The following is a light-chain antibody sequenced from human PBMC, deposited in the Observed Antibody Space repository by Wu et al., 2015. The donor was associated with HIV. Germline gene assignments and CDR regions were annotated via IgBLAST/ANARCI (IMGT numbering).Light chain of an antibody. Sequence: EIVLTQSPATLSVSPGERATLSCRASQNIAGNLAWYQQKPGQTPRLLIYGASTRATGIPARFSGSGSGTEFTLTISSMQSEDSAVYYCQQYNDATPLTFGGGTTVEI. J-gene: IGKJ4*01. CDR1: QNIAGN. CDR3: QQYNDATPLT. CDR2: GAS. V-gene: IGKV3-15*01.